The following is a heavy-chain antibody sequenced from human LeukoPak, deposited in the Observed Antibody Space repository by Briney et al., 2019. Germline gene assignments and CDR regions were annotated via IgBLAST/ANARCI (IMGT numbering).Heavy chain of an antibody. CDR3: ANSRGQFCSTTTCSVMDV. J-gene: IGHJ6*03. D-gene: IGHD2-2*01. CDR2: IVYDGGNT. CDR1: RFTFNTYD. V-gene: IGHV3-30*02. Sequence: GGSLRLSCAASRFTFNTYDMHWVRQAPGKGLGWVAFIVYDGGNTYYADSVKGRFTISRDNSKDTLYLQMNGLRAEDTAVYYCANSRGQFCSTTTCSVMDVWGKGTTVTVSS.